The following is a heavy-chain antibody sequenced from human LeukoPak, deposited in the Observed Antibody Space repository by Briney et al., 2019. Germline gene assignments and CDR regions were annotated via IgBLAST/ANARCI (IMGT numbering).Heavy chain of an antibody. J-gene: IGHJ4*02. CDR1: GFTFSSSE. V-gene: IGHV3-48*03. CDR3: ARVVMVYATYYFDL. D-gene: IGHD2-8*01. CDR2: ISSSTSSR. Sequence: GGSLRLSCVASGFTFSSSEMNWVHQAPGKGLEWVSYISSSTSSRYYADSVKGRFTISRDNAKNSLYLQMNSLRVEDTAVYYCARVVMVYATYYFDLWGQGTLVTVSS.